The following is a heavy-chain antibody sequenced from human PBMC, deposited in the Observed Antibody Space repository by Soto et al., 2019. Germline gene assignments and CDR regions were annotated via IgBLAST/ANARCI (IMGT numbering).Heavy chain of an antibody. V-gene: IGHV3-72*01. Sequence: EVQLAESGGGLVQPGGSLRLSCAASGFTFSDHYMDWVRQVPGKGLEWVGRSRDKVHSHTTEYAASVKGRFTISRGDSENSLYLQMNSLKTEDTAVYYCARGVVSTGYFDYWGQGTLVTVSS. CDR1: GFTFSDHY. CDR3: ARGVVSTGYFDY. CDR2: SRDKVHSHTT. D-gene: IGHD5-12*01. J-gene: IGHJ4*02.